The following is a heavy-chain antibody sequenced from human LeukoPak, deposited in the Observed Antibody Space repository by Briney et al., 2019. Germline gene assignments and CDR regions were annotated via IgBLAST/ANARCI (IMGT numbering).Heavy chain of an antibody. CDR3: GRVVFYAWVNQSSYFYYMDV. D-gene: IGHD2/OR15-2a*01. J-gene: IGHJ6*03. Sequence: SETLSLTCAVYGGSFSGYYWSWIRQPPGKGLEWIGEINHSGSTNYNPSLKSRVTTSIDTSKNQFSLKVTSVTAADAAVYYCGRVVFYAWVNQSSYFYYMDVGGTGTTVTVPS. CDR1: GGSFSGYY. V-gene: IGHV4-34*01. CDR2: INHSGST.